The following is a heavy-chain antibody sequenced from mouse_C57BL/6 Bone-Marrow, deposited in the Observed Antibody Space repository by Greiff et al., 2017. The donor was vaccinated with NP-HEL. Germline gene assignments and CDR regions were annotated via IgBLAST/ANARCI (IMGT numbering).Heavy chain of an antibody. J-gene: IGHJ2*01. Sequence: VQLQQSGAELVRPGTSVKVSCKASGYAFTNYLIEWVKQRPGQGLEWIGVINPGSGGTNYNEKFKGKATLTADKSSSTAYMQLSSLTSEDSAVYFGAEKGYDYDGYYFDDWGQGTTLTVSS. CDR3: AEKGYDYDGYYFDD. D-gene: IGHD2-4*01. CDR2: INPGSGGT. CDR1: GYAFTNYL. V-gene: IGHV1-54*01.